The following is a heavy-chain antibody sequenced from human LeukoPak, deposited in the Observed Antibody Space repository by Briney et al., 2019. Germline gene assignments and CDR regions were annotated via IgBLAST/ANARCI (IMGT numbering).Heavy chain of an antibody. Sequence: PSETLSLTCTVSGGSISSYYWSWIRQPPGKGLEWIGYIYYSGSTNYNPSLTSRVTISVDTSKNQFSLKLSSVTAADTAVYYCARAGYSSSWSPGDYYYYYMDVWGKGTTVTVSS. D-gene: IGHD6-13*01. V-gene: IGHV4-59*01. J-gene: IGHJ6*03. CDR1: GGSISSYY. CDR2: IYYSGST. CDR3: ARAGYSSSWSPGDYYYYYMDV.